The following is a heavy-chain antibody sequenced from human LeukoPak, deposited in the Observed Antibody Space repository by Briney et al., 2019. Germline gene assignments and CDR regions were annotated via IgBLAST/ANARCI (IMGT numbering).Heavy chain of an antibody. Sequence: SQTLSLTCTVSSGSISSGGYYWSWIRQHPGKGLEWIGYIYYSGSTYYNPSLKSRVTISVDTSKNQFSLKLSSVTAADTVVYYCARVPSATYYDFWSGPYYFDYWGQGTLVTVSS. CDR2: IYYSGST. D-gene: IGHD3-3*01. CDR1: SGSISSGGYY. V-gene: IGHV4-31*03. J-gene: IGHJ4*02. CDR3: ARVPSATYYDFWSGPYYFDY.